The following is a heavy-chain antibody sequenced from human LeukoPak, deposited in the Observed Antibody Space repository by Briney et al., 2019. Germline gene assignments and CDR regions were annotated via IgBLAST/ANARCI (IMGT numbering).Heavy chain of an antibody. CDR3: ARGGSSGWYWDY. V-gene: IGHV3-7*01. D-gene: IGHD6-19*01. CDR1: GFTFGSYW. Sequence: GSLRLSCAASGFTFGSYWMSWVRQAPGQGLEWVANIKQDGSDKYYVDSVKGRFTISRDNAKNSLYLQMNSLRAEDTAVYYCARGGSSGWYWDYWGQGTLVTVSS. CDR2: IKQDGSDK. J-gene: IGHJ4*02.